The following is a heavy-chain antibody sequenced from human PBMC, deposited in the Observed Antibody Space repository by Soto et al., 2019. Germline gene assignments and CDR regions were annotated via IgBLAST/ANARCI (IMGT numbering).Heavy chain of an antibody. V-gene: IGHV4-59*01. CDR3: AKGWGPGGIVVDY. CDR1: GGSTNYSY. Sequence: SETLSLTCTVSGGSTNYSYWSWFRQAPGKGLEWLGYIYYTGSTNYNPSLQSRLTMSLDTSKSQCSVNLTSVTAEDTAVYYCAKGWGPGGIVVDYWGQGNLVTVSS. D-gene: IGHD3-22*01. J-gene: IGHJ4*02. CDR2: IYYTGST.